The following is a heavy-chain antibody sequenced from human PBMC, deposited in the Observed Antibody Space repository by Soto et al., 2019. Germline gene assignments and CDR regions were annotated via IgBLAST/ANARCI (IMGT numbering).Heavy chain of an antibody. CDR1: GGSISSSTYY. D-gene: IGHD4-17*01. Sequence: ASETLSLTCTVSGGSISSSTYYWGWMRQPPGKGLEWIASIFSSGPTFYNPSLKSRVSISLDTSKNEFSLEVNSVTAADTAVYFCARLPHYGDPKAGIWGRGTLVTVSS. CDR2: IFSSGPT. CDR3: ARLPHYGDPKAGI. J-gene: IGHJ4*02. V-gene: IGHV4-39*01.